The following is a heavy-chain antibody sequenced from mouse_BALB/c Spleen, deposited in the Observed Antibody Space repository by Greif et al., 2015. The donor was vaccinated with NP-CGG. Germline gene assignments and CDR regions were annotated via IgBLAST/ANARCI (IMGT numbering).Heavy chain of an antibody. CDR3: ARSDYDGESAWFAY. CDR2: IYPYNGGT. Sequence: VQLQQSGPELVKPGASVKISCKASGYTFTDYNMHWVKQSHGKSLEWIGYIYPYNGGTGYDQKFKSKATLTVDNSSSTAYMELRSLTSEDSAVYYCARSDYDGESAWFAYWGQGTLVTVSA. CDR1: GYTFTDYN. V-gene: IGHV1S29*02. D-gene: IGHD2-4*01. J-gene: IGHJ3*01.